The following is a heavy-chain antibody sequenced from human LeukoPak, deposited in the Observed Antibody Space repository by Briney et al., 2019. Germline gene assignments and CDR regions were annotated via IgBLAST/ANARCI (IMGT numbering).Heavy chain of an antibody. V-gene: IGHV3-43D*04. D-gene: IGHD2-21*01. Sequence: PGGSLRLSCAASDGMHWVRQAPGKGLARVSLISWDGGSTYYADSVKGRFTISRDNSKNSLYLQMNSLGAEDTALYYCAKGRIGSRSPFDYWGQGTLVTVSS. CDR3: AKGRIGSRSPFDY. J-gene: IGHJ4*02. CDR2: ISWDGGST. CDR1: DG.